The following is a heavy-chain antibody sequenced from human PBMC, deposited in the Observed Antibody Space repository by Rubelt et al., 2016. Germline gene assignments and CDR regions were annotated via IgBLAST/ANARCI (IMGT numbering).Heavy chain of an antibody. CDR1: GLTFSIYA. CDR3: ARGKYGDYVVDY. D-gene: IGHD4-17*01. J-gene: IGHJ4*02. Sequence: GGSLRLSCAASGLTFSIYAMNWVRQAPGKGLEWVSYISSSSSTLYYADSVKGRFTISRDNAKSSLFLQLSSLRAEDTAVYYCARGKYGDYVVDYWGQGTLVTVSS. V-gene: IGHV3-48*04. CDR2: ISSSSSTL.